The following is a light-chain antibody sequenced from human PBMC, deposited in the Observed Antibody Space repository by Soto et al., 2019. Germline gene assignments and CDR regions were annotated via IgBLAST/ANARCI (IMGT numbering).Light chain of an antibody. CDR1: QSVSSNY. J-gene: IGKJ1*01. Sequence: EIVLTQSPGTLSLSPGERATLSCRASQSVSSNYLAWYQQKPGQAPRLLIYGASSRATGIPDRLSGSGSGTDFTLTISRLEPEDFAMYYCQVYNSSPWTFGQGTKVDIK. CDR3: QVYNSSPWT. V-gene: IGKV3-20*01. CDR2: GAS.